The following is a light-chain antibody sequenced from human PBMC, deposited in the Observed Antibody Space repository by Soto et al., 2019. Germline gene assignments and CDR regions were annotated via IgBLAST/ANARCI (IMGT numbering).Light chain of an antibody. Sequence: EVVMTQSPATLSVSPGEGATLSCRASQSVSTNLAWYQQKPGQAPGLLIYGASTRATGVPARFSGSGSGTDFTLTIISLQSDDFVVYYCQQYNDWPYTFGQGTKLGIK. J-gene: IGKJ2*01. CDR1: QSVSTN. CDR2: GAS. V-gene: IGKV3-15*01. CDR3: QQYNDWPYT.